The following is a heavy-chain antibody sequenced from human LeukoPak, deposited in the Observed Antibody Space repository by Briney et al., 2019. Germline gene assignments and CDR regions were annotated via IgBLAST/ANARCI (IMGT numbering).Heavy chain of an antibody. V-gene: IGHV1-69*05. J-gene: IGHJ4*02. D-gene: IGHD6-6*01. CDR2: IIPIFGTT. CDR1: GGTFSSYA. CDR3: ARDVLAARHPTYFDY. Sequence: ASVKVSCKASGGTFSSYAISWVRQAPGQGLEWMGGIIPIFGTTNCAQKFQGRVTITTDESTSTAYMELSSLRSEDTAVYYCARDVLAARHPTYFDYWGQGTLVTVSS.